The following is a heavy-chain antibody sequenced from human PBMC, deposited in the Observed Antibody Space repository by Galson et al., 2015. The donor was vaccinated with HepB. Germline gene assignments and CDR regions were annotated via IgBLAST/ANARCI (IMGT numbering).Heavy chain of an antibody. CDR3: AKCSILASSYFYGIDV. D-gene: IGHD2-2*01. CDR2: ITNTGGST. CDR1: GFRVAYYG. V-gene: IGHV3-23*01. Sequence: SLRLSCAASGFRVAYYGMSWVRQAPGKGLEWLSSITNTGGSTYYADSVKGRFTISRDNSKNTVYLQLNNVKAEDSAVYYCAKCSILASSYFYGIDVWGQGTTVTVSS. J-gene: IGHJ6*02.